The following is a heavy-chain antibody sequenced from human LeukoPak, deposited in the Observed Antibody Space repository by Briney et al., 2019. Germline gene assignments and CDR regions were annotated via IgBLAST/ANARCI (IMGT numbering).Heavy chain of an antibody. J-gene: IGHJ6*04. CDR1: GYTLTELS. CDR2: FDPEDGET. D-gene: IGHD2-21*01. V-gene: IGHV1-24*01. Sequence: ASVRVSCKVSGYTLTELSMHWVRQAPGKGVEWMGGFDPEDGETIYAQKFQGRVTMTEDTSTDTAYMELSSLRSEDTAVYYCATRVANYYYGMDVWGKGTTVTVSS. CDR3: ATRVANYYYGMDV.